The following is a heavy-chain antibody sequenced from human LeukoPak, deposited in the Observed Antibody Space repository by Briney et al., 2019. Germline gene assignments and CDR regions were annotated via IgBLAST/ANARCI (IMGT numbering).Heavy chain of an antibody. Sequence: ASVKVSCKASGYTFTSYYMHWVRQAPGQGLEWMGIINPSGGSTSYAQKSQGRVTMTRDTPTSTVYMELSSLRSEDTAVYYCARDLQMNYYDSSGYYYHDAFDIWGQGTMVTVSS. J-gene: IGHJ3*02. CDR1: GYTFTSYY. V-gene: IGHV1-46*01. CDR2: INPSGGST. CDR3: ARDLQMNYYDSSGYYYHDAFDI. D-gene: IGHD3-22*01.